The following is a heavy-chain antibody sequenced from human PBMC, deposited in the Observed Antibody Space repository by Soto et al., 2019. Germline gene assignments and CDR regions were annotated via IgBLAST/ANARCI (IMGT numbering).Heavy chain of an antibody. CDR1: GFTFSSYA. Sequence: PGGSLRLSCAASGFTFSSYAMSWVRQAPGKGLEWVSGISGSGDSTYYADSVKGRFTISRDNSKNTLYLQMNSLRAEDTAVYYCAKGVPGIAVAGTGYFQHWAQGNLVTVSS. J-gene: IGHJ1*01. D-gene: IGHD6-19*01. CDR3: AKGVPGIAVAGTGYFQH. CDR2: ISGSGDST. V-gene: IGHV3-23*01.